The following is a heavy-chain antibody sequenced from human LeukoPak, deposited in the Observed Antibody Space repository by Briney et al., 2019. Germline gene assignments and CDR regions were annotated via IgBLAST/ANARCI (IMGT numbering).Heavy chain of an antibody. D-gene: IGHD5-18*01. CDR1: GFTFSSSW. J-gene: IGHJ4*02. CDR3: ARDRSFGTLDF. CDR2: IKPDGSTK. V-gene: IGHV3-7*01. Sequence: GGSLRLSCAASGFTFSSSWMSWVRQAPGKGLEWVANIKPDGSTKYYVDSEEGRFTISGDNAKNSLYLQMNSPRAEDTAVYYCARDRSFGTLDFWGQGTLVTVSS.